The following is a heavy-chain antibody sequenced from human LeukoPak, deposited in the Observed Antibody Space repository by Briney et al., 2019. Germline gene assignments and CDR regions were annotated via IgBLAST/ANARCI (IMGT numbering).Heavy chain of an antibody. D-gene: IGHD3-3*01. CDR2: IYYSGST. V-gene: IGHV4-39*01. Sequence: SETLSLTCTVSGGSISSSSYYWGWLRQPPGKGLEWIGSIYYSGSTYYNPSLKSRVAISVDTSKNQFSLKLSSVTAADTAVYYCARHSGDFWSGYYDAFDIWGQGTMVTVSS. CDR3: ARHSGDFWSGYYDAFDI. CDR1: GGSISSSSYY. J-gene: IGHJ3*02.